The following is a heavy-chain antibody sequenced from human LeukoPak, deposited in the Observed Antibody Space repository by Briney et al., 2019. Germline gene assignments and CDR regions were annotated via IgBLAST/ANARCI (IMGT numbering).Heavy chain of an antibody. CDR2: INPNSGGT. J-gene: IGHJ4*02. V-gene: IGHV1-2*06. CDR1: GYTFTGYY. CDR3: ARDLHSSGYLGY. D-gene: IGHD3-22*01. Sequence: ASVKVSCKASGYTFTGYYMHWVRQAPGQGLEWMGRINPNSGGTNYAQKFQGRVTMTRDTSISTAYMELSRLRSDDTAVYYCARDLHSSGYLGYWRQGTLVTVSS.